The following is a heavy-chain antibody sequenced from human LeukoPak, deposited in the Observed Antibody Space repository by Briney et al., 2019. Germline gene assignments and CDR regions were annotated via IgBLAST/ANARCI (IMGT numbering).Heavy chain of an antibody. V-gene: IGHV1-18*01. D-gene: IGHD6-13*01. CDR2: ISAYNGNT. J-gene: IGHJ5*02. CDR1: GYTFTSYS. CDR3: ARARALGSSSRNWFDP. Sequence: ASVKVSCKASGYTFTSYSISWVRQAPGQGLEWMGWISAYNGNTNYAQKLQGRVTMTTDTSTSTAYMELRSLRSDDTAVYYCARARALGSSSRNWFDPWGQGTLVTVSS.